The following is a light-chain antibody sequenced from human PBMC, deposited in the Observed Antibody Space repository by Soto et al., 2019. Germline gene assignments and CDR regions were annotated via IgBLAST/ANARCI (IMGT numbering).Light chain of an antibody. CDR1: QSISSW. J-gene: IGKJ4*01. CDR3: QQYNTYSSNT. V-gene: IGKV1-5*01. CDR2: DAS. Sequence: DIQMTQSPSTLSASVGDRVTITCRASQSISSWLAWYQQKLGRAPRLLIYDASSLDSGVPLSFSGSGYGTALTLTISSLKHDHFATYYCQQYNTYSSNTFGGGTKVDIK.